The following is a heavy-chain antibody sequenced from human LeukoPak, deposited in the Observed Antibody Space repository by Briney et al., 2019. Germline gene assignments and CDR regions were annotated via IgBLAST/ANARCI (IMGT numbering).Heavy chain of an antibody. D-gene: IGHD4-17*01. CDR3: ARIDDYGDYEY. CDR1: GYTFTGYY. V-gene: IGHV1-69*05. CDR2: IIPIFGTA. J-gene: IGHJ4*02. Sequence: SVKVSCKASGYTFTGYYMHWVRQAPGQGLEWMGRIIPIFGTANYAQKFQGRVTITTDESTSTAYMELSSLRSEDTAVYYCARIDDYGDYEYWGQGTLVTVSS.